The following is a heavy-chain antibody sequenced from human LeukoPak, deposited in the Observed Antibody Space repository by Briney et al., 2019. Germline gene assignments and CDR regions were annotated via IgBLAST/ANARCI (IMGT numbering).Heavy chain of an antibody. V-gene: IGHV6-1*01. CDR2: TYFRSRWYN. D-gene: IGHD2-15*01. CDR3: ARESGACSGGSCHWYFDL. Sequence: SQTLSLTCALSGDSVSSNTAAWNWIRQSPSRGLEWLGRTYFRSRWYNDCAVSLKSRITIIPDTSKNQFSLHLTSVTLEDTAVYYCARESGACSGGSCHWYFDLWGRGTLVTVSS. J-gene: IGHJ2*01. CDR1: GDSVSSNTAA.